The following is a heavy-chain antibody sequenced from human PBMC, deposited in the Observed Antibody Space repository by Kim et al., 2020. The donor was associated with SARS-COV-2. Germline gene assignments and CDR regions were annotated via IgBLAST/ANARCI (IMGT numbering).Heavy chain of an antibody. V-gene: IGHV3-15*01. D-gene: IGHD2-8*02. J-gene: IGHJ4*02. Sequence: GGSLRLSCAASGFTISNYYMAWVRQAPGTGLEWVGRIKNNNDGGTTAYAAPVKGRFTISRDDSENTLYLQMNSLKTEDTAVYYCTIGTGGKSWGQGTLVTVSS. CDR2: IKNNNDGGTT. CDR3: TIGTGGKS. CDR1: GFTISNYY.